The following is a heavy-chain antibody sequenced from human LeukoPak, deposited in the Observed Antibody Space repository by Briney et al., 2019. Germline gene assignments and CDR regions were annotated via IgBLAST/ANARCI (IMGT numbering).Heavy chain of an antibody. CDR3: ARDSVERGYSYGHRIDY. CDR2: IASSDST. V-gene: IGHV4-61*03. CDR1: GDSVSSNNYY. J-gene: IGHJ4*02. D-gene: IGHD5-18*01. Sequence: SETLSLTCTVSGDSVSSNNYYWSWIRQPPGKGLEWIGYIASSDSTKYNPSLESRVTISLDTSKNHFSLKLSSVTAADTAVYYCARDSVERGYSYGHRIDYWGQGTLVTVSS.